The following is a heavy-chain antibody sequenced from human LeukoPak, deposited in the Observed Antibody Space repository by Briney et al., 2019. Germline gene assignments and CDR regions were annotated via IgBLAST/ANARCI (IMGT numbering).Heavy chain of an antibody. CDR3: ARVQFQWFDP. J-gene: IGHJ5*02. Sequence: GSLRLSCAASGFPFSSYAMSWVRQAPGKGLEWVSAISGSGGSTYYADSVKGRFTIARDNSKKTLSLQMNNLRVDDTAVYYCARVQFQWFDPWGQGTLVTVAS. CDR2: ISGSGGST. V-gene: IGHV3-23*01. D-gene: IGHD2-21*01. CDR1: GFPFSSYA.